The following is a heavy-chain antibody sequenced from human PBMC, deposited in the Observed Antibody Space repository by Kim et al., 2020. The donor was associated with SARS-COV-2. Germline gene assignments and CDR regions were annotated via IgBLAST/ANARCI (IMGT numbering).Heavy chain of an antibody. CDR2: ISAYNGNT. V-gene: IGHV1-18*01. J-gene: IGHJ4*02. CDR3: ARDPRPPYYDFWSGYYPTFDY. Sequence: ASVKVSCKASGYTFTSYGISWVRQAPGQGLEWMGWISAYNGNTNYAQKLQGRVTMTTDTSTSTAYMELRSLRSDDTAVYYCARDPRPPYYDFWSGYYPTFDYWGQGTLVTVSS. CDR1: GYTFTSYG. D-gene: IGHD3-3*01.